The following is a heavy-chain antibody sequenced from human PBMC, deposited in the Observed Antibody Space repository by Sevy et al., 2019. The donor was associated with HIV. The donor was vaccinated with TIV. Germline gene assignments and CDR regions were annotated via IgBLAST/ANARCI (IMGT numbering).Heavy chain of an antibody. D-gene: IGHD1-7*01. Sequence: GGSLRLSCAASGFTFSKYWMGWVRQAPGKGLEWVANIKQDAGQKYYVDSVKGRFTISRDKAKNSLNLQMNSLRAEDTAVYFCARDDGNYYFHYWGQGTLVTVSS. V-gene: IGHV3-7*01. J-gene: IGHJ4*02. CDR3: ARDDGNYYFHY. CDR2: IKQDAGQK. CDR1: GFTFSKYW.